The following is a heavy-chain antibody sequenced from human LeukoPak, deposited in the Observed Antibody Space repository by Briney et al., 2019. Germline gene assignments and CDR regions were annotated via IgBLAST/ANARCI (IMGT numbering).Heavy chain of an antibody. CDR3: TPYYGKGYFQH. D-gene: IGHD3-16*01. V-gene: IGHV3-15*01. J-gene: IGHJ1*01. CDR2: IQSKTAGGST. CDR1: GFTFSTYW. Sequence: GGSLRLSCAASGFTFSTYWMTWVRQAPGEGLEWVSRIQSKTAGGSTEYAAPVKGRFTISRDDSKNTLYLQLNSLRPEDTAVYYCTPYYGKGYFQHWGQGSLVTVSS.